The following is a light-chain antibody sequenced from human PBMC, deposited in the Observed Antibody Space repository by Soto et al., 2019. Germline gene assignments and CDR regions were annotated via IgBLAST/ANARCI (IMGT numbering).Light chain of an antibody. Sequence: DNQITQSPSTLSASVGDRVTITCRARQSGGPWLAWYQQKPGRAPKGLIYKASALYCDGPSRFSGSGSGTEFALTISRMQPDDFASYYCQQYDSYSTFCQGTKVDIK. CDR3: QQYDSYST. CDR1: QSGGPW. CDR2: KAS. J-gene: IGKJ1*01. V-gene: IGKV1-5*03.